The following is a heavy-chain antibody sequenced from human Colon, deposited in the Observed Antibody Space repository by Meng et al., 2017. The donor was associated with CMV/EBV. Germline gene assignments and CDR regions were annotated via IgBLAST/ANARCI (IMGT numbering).Heavy chain of an antibody. V-gene: IGHV3-7*01. CDR3: ATVDGHAFDI. Sequence: GESLKISCAASGFTLSSYWMTWVRQAPGKGLEWVANIKQEGSERYYVDSVKGRFTISRDNAKSSMFLQMNSLRAEDTAVYYCATVDGHAFDIWGQGTMVTVSS. D-gene: IGHD5-24*01. CDR1: GFTLSSYW. J-gene: IGHJ3*02. CDR2: IKQEGSER.